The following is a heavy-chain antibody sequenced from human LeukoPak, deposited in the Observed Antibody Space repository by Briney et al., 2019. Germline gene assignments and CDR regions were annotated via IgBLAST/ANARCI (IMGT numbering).Heavy chain of an antibody. CDR3: AKDQMITFGGVIVMNAFDI. D-gene: IGHD3-16*02. CDR1: GFTFTSFA. V-gene: IGHV3-30*18. J-gene: IGHJ3*02. CDR2: ISYDGSNK. Sequence: GGTLRLSCAASGFTFTSFAMSWVRQAPGKGLEWVAVISYDGSNKYYADSVKGRFTISRDNSKNTLYLQMNSLRAEDTAVYYCAKDQMITFGGVIVMNAFDIWGQGTMVTVSS.